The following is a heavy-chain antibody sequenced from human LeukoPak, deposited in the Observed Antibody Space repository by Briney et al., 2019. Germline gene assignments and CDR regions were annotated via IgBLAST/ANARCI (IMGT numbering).Heavy chain of an antibody. Sequence: GGSLRLSCAASGFTFSSYWMSWVRQAPGKGLEWVANIKQDGSEKYYVDSVKGRFTISRDNAKNSLYLQMNSLRAEDTAVYYCAREGTGDPYYFDYWGQGTLVTVSS. J-gene: IGHJ4*02. V-gene: IGHV3-7*01. D-gene: IGHD7-27*01. CDR1: GFTFSSYW. CDR3: AREGTGDPYYFDY. CDR2: IKQDGSEK.